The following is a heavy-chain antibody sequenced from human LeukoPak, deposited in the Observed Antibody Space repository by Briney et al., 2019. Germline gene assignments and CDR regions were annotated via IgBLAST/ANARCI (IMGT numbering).Heavy chain of an antibody. Sequence: ASVKASCKVSGYTLTELSMHWVRQAPGKGLEWMGGFDPEDGETIYAQKFQGRVTMTEDTSTDTAYMELSSLRSDDTAVYYCARNLWFGELSFDYWGQGTLVTVSS. CDR1: GYTLTELS. CDR3: ARNLWFGELSFDY. J-gene: IGHJ4*02. D-gene: IGHD3-10*01. V-gene: IGHV1-24*01. CDR2: FDPEDGET.